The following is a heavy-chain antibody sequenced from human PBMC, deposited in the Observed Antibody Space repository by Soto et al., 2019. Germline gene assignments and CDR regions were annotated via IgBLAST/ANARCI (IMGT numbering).Heavy chain of an antibody. CDR2: IYYSGST. Sequence: SETLSLTCTVSGVSIISSSYYWGLIRQPPGKGLEWIGSIYYSGSTYYNPSLKSRVTISVDTSKNQFSLKLSSVTAADTAVYYCARQGLAVLRYFDWLSYWSYSDDWG. V-gene: IGHV4-39*01. CDR1: GVSIISSSYY. J-gene: IGHJ6*01. CDR3: ARQGLAVLRYFDWLSYWSYSDD. D-gene: IGHD3-9*01.